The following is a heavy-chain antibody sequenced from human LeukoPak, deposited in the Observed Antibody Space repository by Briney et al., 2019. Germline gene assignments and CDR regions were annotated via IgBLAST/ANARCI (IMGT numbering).Heavy chain of an antibody. Sequence: PGGSLRLSCAASGFTFSNYAMKWVRQAPGKGLEWVSAISGSGGSTYYADSVKGRFTISRDNSKNTRYLQMNSLRAEDTAVYYCATLRGGLRWGRGTLVTVSS. J-gene: IGHJ4*02. D-gene: IGHD3-10*01. CDR1: GFTFSNYA. CDR3: ATLRGGLR. CDR2: ISGSGGST. V-gene: IGHV3-23*01.